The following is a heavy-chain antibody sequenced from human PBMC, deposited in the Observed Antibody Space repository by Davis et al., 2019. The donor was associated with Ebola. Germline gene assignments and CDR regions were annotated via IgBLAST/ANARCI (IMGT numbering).Heavy chain of an antibody. CDR3: AKKVRWYYFDY. CDR1: GFTFSSYA. V-gene: IGHV3-23*01. Sequence: GESLKISCAASGFTFSSYAMSWVRQAPGTGLEWVSAISGSGGSTYYADSVKGRFTISRDNSKNTLYLQMNSLRAEDTAVYYCAKKVRWYYFDYWGQGTLVTVSS. CDR2: ISGSGGST. J-gene: IGHJ4*02. D-gene: IGHD6-13*01.